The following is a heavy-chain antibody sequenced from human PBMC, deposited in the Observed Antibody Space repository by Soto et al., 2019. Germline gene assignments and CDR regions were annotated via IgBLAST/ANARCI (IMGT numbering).Heavy chain of an antibody. Sequence: GGSLRLSCTGSGFTFGDYAMSWFRQAPGKGLEWVGFIRNKAYGATTEYAASVKGRFTISRDDSKSIAYLQMNSLKTEDTALYYCARLIGNSCLDSWGQGTLVTVSS. J-gene: IGHJ4*02. D-gene: IGHD2-8*01. V-gene: IGHV3-49*03. CDR1: GFTFGDYA. CDR2: IRNKAYGATT. CDR3: ARLIGNSCLDS.